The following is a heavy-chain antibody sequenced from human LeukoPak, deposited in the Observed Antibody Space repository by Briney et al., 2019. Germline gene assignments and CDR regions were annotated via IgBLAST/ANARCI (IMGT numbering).Heavy chain of an antibody. CDR2: IKQDGSEK. V-gene: IGHV3-7*01. Sequence: PGGSLRLSCAASGFTFSSYWMSWARQAPGKGLEWVASIKQDGSEKYYVDSVKGRFTISRDNAKNSLYLQMNSLRAEDTAVYYCARDSSSWYGYYYYMDVWGKGTTVTVSS. CDR3: ARDSSSWYGYYYYMDV. D-gene: IGHD6-13*01. J-gene: IGHJ6*03. CDR1: GFTFSSYW.